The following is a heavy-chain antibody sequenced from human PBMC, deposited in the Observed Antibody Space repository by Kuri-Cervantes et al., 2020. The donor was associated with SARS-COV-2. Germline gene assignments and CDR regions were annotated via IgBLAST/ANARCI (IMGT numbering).Heavy chain of an antibody. D-gene: IGHD2-21*01. CDR3: ASGYGVIAPLYYFDY. J-gene: IGHJ4*02. CDR1: GGPISSYY. V-gene: IGHV4-59*01. CDR2: IYYSGST. Sequence: SETLSLTCTVSGGPISSYYWSWIRQPPGKGLEWIGYIYYSGSTNYNPSLKSRVTISVDTSKNQFSLKLSSVTAADTAVYYCASGYGVIAPLYYFDYWGQGTLVTVSS.